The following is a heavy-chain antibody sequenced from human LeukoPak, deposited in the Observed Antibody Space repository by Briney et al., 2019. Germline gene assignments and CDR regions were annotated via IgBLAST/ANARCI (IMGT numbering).Heavy chain of an antibody. V-gene: IGHV3-33*01. J-gene: IGHJ4*02. CDR3: ARDPCGGVCYSGYFDY. CDR1: GFTFSSYG. CDR2: IWYDGSNK. D-gene: IGHD2-21*02. Sequence: GGSLRLSCAASGFTFSSYGMHWVRQAPGKGLEWVAVIWYDGSNKYYADSVKGRFTISRDNSKNTLYLQMNSLRAEDTAVYYCARDPCGGVCYSGYFDYWGQGTLVTVSS.